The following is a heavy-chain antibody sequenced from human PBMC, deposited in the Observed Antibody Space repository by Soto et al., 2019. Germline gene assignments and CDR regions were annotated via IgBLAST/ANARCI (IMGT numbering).Heavy chain of an antibody. CDR3: ARLVAVSGNYLSPFFDC. J-gene: IGHJ4*02. CDR2: IYYSGST. Sequence: SETLSLTCTVSGASISSSSYYWGWIRQPPGKGLEWIGNIYYSGSTYYNPSLKTRVTMSLDTSKNQFSLKLSSVTAADTAVKSCARLVAVSGNYLSPFFDCWGKGTLVTVSS. V-gene: IGHV4-39*01. CDR1: GASISSSSYY. D-gene: IGHD3-16*02.